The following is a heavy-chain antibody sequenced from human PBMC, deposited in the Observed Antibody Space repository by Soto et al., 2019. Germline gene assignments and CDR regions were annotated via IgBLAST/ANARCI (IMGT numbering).Heavy chain of an antibody. V-gene: IGHV3-33*06. J-gene: IGHJ4*02. Sequence: GGSLRLSCAASGFSFSSYGMHWVRQAPGKGLEWVAVIWYDGSNKYYADSVKGRFTISRDNSKNTLYLQMNSLRAEDTAVYYCAKSGDYERDYFDYWGQGTLVTVSS. CDR3: AKSGDYERDYFDY. D-gene: IGHD4-17*01. CDR2: IWYDGSNK. CDR1: GFSFSSYG.